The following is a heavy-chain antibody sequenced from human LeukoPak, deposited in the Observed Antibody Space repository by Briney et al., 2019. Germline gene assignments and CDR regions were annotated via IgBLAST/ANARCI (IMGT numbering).Heavy chain of an antibody. CDR2: ISTTTYT. D-gene: IGHD5-12*01. V-gene: IGHV3-11*03. Sequence: PGGSLRLSCAASGFIVSSNYMSWVRQAPGKGLEWVSYISTTTYTIYADSVKGRFTISRDNAKNSVYLQMNSLTAADTAVYYCAKRFRYNGAWTYGMDVWGQGTAVTVSS. CDR3: AKRFRYNGAWTYGMDV. CDR1: GFIVSSNY. J-gene: IGHJ6*02.